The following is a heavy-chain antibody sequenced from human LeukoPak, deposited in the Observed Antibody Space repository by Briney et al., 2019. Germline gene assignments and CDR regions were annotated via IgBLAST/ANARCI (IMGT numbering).Heavy chain of an antibody. Sequence: ASVKVSCKASGYTFTSYYMHWVRQAPGQGLEWMGIINPSGGSTSYAQKFQGRVTMTRDTSTSTVYMELSSLRSEDTAVYYCARDGHETYCSGGSCYPQYWGQGTLVTVSS. CDR2: INPSGGST. CDR1: GYTFTSYY. CDR3: ARDGHETYCSGGSCYPQY. D-gene: IGHD2-15*01. J-gene: IGHJ4*02. V-gene: IGHV1-46*01.